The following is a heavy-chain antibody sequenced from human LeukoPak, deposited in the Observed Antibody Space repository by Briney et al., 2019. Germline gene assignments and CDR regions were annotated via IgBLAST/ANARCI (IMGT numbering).Heavy chain of an antibody. J-gene: IGHJ5*02. CDR1: GYPFTTYG. CDR2: ISTYNGDT. V-gene: IGHV1-18*01. D-gene: IGHD3-9*01. CDR3: ARDWWGYDVLTGDNWFDP. Sequence: ASVKVSCKASGYPFTTYGITWVRQAPGQGLEWMGWISTYNGDTNYAQKFQGRVTMTTDTSTSTAYIELRSLTSDNTAAYYCARDWWGYDVLTGDNWFDPWGQGTLVTVSS.